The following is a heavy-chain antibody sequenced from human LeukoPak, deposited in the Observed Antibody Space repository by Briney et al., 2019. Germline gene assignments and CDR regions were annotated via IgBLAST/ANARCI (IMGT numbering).Heavy chain of an antibody. D-gene: IGHD6-19*01. CDR1: GFTFSDYY. CDR2: ISSSRSYT. CDR3: GRESSSGWRADY. Sequence: GGSLRLSCAASGFTFSDYYMSWIRQAPGKGLEWVSYISSSRSYTNYADSVKGRFTISRDNAKNSLFLQMNSLRAEDTAVYYCGRESSSGWRADYWGQGTLVTVPS. J-gene: IGHJ4*02. V-gene: IGHV3-11*05.